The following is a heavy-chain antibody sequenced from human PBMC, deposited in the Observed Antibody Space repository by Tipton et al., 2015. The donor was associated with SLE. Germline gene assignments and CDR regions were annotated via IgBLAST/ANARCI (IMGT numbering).Heavy chain of an antibody. J-gene: IGHJ5*02. D-gene: IGHD3-3*01. Sequence: TLFLTCTVSGGSISRGSYYWSWIRQPAGKGLEWIGRIYTSGSTNYNPSLKSRVTISVDTSKNQFSLKLSSVTAADTAVYYCARDDFWSGREWFDPWDQGTLVTVSS. V-gene: IGHV4-61*02. CDR1: GGSISRGSYY. CDR3: ARDDFWSGREWFDP. CDR2: IYTSGST.